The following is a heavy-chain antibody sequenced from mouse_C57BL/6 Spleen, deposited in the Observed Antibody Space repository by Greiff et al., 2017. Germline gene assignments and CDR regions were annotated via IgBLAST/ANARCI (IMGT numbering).Heavy chain of an antibody. CDR3: TTHGGYYYAMDY. Sequence: LVESGAELVRPGASVTLSCKASGYTFTDYEVHWVKQTPVHGLEWIGAIDPETGGTAYNQKFKGKAILTADKSSSTAYMELRSLTSEDSAVYYCTTHGGYYYAMDYWGQGTSVTVSS. CDR1: GYTFTDYE. CDR2: IDPETGGT. V-gene: IGHV1-15*01. J-gene: IGHJ4*01.